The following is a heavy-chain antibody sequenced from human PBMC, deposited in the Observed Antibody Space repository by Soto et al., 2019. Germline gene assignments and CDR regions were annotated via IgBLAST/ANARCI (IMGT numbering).Heavy chain of an antibody. CDR2: IKQDGSEK. V-gene: IGHV3-7*01. Sequence: PGGSLRLSCAASGFIFNSYWMSWVRQAPGKGLEWVANIKQDGSEKYYVDSVKGRFTISRDNAKNSLYLQMNSLSAEDTAVYFCARRLDVWGQGTTVTVSS. J-gene: IGHJ6*02. CDR3: ARRLDV. CDR1: GFIFNSYW.